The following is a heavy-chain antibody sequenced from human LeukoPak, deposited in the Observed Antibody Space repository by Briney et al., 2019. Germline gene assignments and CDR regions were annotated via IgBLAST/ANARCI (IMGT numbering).Heavy chain of an antibody. Sequence: ASVKVSCKASGYTFTGYYMHWVRQAPGQGLEWMGWINPNSGGTNYAQKFQGRVTMTRDTSISTAYMELSRLRSDDTAVYYCARNFYFDSSGYYHYWAQGPLVTVSS. J-gene: IGHJ4*02. V-gene: IGHV1-2*02. CDR3: ARNFYFDSSGYYHY. CDR2: INPNSGGT. CDR1: GYTFTGYY. D-gene: IGHD3-22*01.